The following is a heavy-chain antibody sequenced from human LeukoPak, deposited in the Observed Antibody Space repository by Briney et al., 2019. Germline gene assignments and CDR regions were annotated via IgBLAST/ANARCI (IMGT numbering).Heavy chain of an antibody. CDR3: ARDFPTVPYGLTGYYYYMDV. Sequence: GRSLRLSCAASGFTFSSYSMNWVRQAPGKGLEWVSSISSSSSYIYYADSVKGRFTISRDNAKNSLYLQMNSLRAEDTAVYYCARDFPTVPYGLTGYYYYMDVWGKGTTVTVSS. J-gene: IGHJ6*03. V-gene: IGHV3-21*01. CDR1: GFTFSSYS. CDR2: ISSSSSYI. D-gene: IGHD4-17*01.